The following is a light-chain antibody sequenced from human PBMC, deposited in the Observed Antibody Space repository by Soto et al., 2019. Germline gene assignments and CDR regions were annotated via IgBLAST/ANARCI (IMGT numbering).Light chain of an antibody. CDR3: QQSGNWPPIYT. J-gene: IGKJ2*01. CDR2: DAS. V-gene: IGKV3-11*01. CDR1: QSVSSY. Sequence: EIVLTQSPAPLALSLEERATLSCRASQSVSSYLAWYQQKPGQAPRLLIYDASNRATGIPARFSCSGSGTDFPLTISSLEPEDFAVYYCQQSGNWPPIYTFDQGPKLEIK.